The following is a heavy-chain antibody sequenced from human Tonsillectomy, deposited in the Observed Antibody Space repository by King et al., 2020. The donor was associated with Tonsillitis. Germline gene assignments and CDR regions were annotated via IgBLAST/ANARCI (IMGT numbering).Heavy chain of an antibody. D-gene: IGHD3-16*02. CDR3: VKWAGDYVRGSYRE. CDR1: GFTFSKYG. V-gene: IGHV3-64D*06. Sequence: VQLVESGGGLVQPGGSLRLSCSGSGFTFSKYGMHWVRQAPGEGLHFVSSMTSIGGGTYYAESVKGRFTISRDNSKNTLYLQMSSLGAEDPAVYYCVKWAGDYVRGSYREWGQGTRVTVSS. J-gene: IGHJ4*02. CDR2: MTSIGGGT.